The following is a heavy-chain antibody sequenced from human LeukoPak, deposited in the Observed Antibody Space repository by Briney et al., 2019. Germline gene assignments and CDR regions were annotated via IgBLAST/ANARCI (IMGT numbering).Heavy chain of an antibody. D-gene: IGHD3-10*01. Sequence: GGSLKLSCAASGFTFSSYWMSWVRQAPGKGLEWVANIKQDGSEKYYADSVKGRFTISRDNAKNSLYLQMNSLRAEDTAVYYCARSTVLLWFGEFPGDAFDIWGQGTMVTVSS. V-gene: IGHV3-7*01. J-gene: IGHJ3*02. CDR1: GFTFSSYW. CDR2: IKQDGSEK. CDR3: ARSTVLLWFGEFPGDAFDI.